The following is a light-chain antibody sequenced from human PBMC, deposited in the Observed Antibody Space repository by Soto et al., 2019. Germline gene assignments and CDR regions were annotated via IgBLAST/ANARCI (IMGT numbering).Light chain of an antibody. J-gene: IGKJ1*01. CDR2: AAS. CDR1: QGISNY. V-gene: IGKV1-27*01. Sequence: DIQMTQSPSSLSASVGDRVTITCRASQGISNYLAWYQQKPGKVPKLLIYAASTLQSGVPSRFSGTGSGTDFTHTIRSLQPEDFATYYCQKYNSAAPTFGQGTKVEIK. CDR3: QKYNSAAPT.